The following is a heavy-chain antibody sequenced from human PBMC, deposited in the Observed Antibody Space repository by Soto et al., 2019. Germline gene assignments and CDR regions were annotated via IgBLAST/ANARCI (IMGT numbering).Heavy chain of an antibody. V-gene: IGHV4-34*01. CDR3: ARGLVTRYTWSFGPKTQHSWFDP. J-gene: IGHJ5*02. CDR2: ITHSGIT. Sequence: SETLSLTCAVFGGSGSDYYWSWIRQPPGKGLEWIVEITHSGITNYNPSLKSRVTISVDTSKSQFSLKLSSVTAADTAVYYCARGLVTRYTWSFGPKTQHSWFDPWGQGSLVTVSS. CDR1: GGSGSDYY. D-gene: IGHD2-2*02.